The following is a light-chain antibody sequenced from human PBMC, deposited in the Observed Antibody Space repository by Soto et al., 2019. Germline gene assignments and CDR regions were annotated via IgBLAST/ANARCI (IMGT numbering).Light chain of an antibody. J-gene: IGKJ4*01. Sequence: EIVLTQSPGTPSLSPGERATLSCRASQSVSSSYLAWYQQKPGQAPRLLIYGASSRATGIPDRFSGSGSGIDFTLTISRLEPEDFAVYYCQQYGSSPRTFGGGTKVEIK. CDR1: QSVSSSY. CDR3: QQYGSSPRT. CDR2: GAS. V-gene: IGKV3-20*01.